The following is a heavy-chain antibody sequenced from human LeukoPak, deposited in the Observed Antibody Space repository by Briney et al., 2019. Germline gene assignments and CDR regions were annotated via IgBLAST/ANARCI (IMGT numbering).Heavy chain of an antibody. Sequence: GASVKVSCKASGYTFTGYYMHWVRQAPGQGLEWMGWINPNSGGTNYAQKFQGRVTMTRDTSISTAYMELSRLRSDDTAVYYCAREGVGPSGYSISAYWGQGTLVTVSS. J-gene: IGHJ4*02. D-gene: IGHD3-3*01. CDR1: GYTFTGYY. V-gene: IGHV1-2*02. CDR3: AREGVGPSGYSISAY. CDR2: INPNSGGT.